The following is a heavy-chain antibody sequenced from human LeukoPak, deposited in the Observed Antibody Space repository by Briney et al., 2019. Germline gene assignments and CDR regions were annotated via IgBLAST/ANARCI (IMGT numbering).Heavy chain of an antibody. V-gene: IGHV1-18*01. Sequence: ASVKVSCKASGYTFTSYGISWVRQAPGQGLEWMGWINAYNGNTNYAQKLQGRVTMTTDTSTSTAYMELRSLRSDDTAVYYCARALFPLGSGSPGWFDPWGQGTLVTVSS. CDR3: ARALFPLGSGSPGWFDP. J-gene: IGHJ5*02. CDR2: INAYNGNT. D-gene: IGHD3-10*01. CDR1: GYTFTSYG.